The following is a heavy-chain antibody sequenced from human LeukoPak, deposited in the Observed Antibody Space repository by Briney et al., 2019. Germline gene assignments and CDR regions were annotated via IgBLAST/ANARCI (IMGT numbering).Heavy chain of an antibody. CDR1: GYTFTSYG. J-gene: IGHJ4*02. Sequence: ASVKVYCKASGYTFTSYGITWGRQAPGQGHELMGWISGDNGNTYYAQKLQGRVTMTTDTSTSTAYMELRSLRSDDTAVYYCARDCDRSGYYCYWSQGTLVTVSS. D-gene: IGHD3-22*01. CDR2: ISGDNGNT. V-gene: IGHV1-18*01. CDR3: ARDCDRSGYYCY.